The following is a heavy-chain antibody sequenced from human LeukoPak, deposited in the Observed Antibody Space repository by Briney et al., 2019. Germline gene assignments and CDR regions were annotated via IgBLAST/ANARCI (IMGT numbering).Heavy chain of an antibody. CDR2: IWYDGSNK. Sequence: GRSLRLSCAASGFTFSRYGMHWVRQAPGKGLEWVAVIWYDGSNKYYADSVKGRFTISRDNSKNTLYLQMNSLRAEDTAVYYCARDLDTAMVVYYFDYWGQGTLVTVSS. J-gene: IGHJ4*02. CDR1: GFTFSRYG. CDR3: ARDLDTAMVVYYFDY. V-gene: IGHV3-33*01. D-gene: IGHD5-18*01.